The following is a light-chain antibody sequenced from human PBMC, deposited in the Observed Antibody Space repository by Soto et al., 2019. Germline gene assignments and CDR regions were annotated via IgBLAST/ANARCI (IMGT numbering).Light chain of an antibody. CDR2: GAS. CDR1: QSVSSSY. CDR3: QQHGSSLWS. J-gene: IGKJ1*01. Sequence: EIVLTQSPGTLSLSPGERATLSCRASQSVSSSYLAWYQQKPGQAPRLLIYGASSRATVIPDRFSGSGSGTDFTLTIIRLAPEDFAVYYCQQHGSSLWSFGQGTKVEL. V-gene: IGKV3-20*01.